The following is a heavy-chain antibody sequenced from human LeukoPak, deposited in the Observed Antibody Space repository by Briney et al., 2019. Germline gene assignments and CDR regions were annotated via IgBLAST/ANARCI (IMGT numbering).Heavy chain of an antibody. CDR1: GGSISSYY. Sequence: SEALSLTCTVSGGSISSYYWSWIRQPAGEGLEWIGRIYTSGSTNYNPSLTSRVTMSVDTSKNQFSLKLSSVTAADTAVYYSARTRYGSGSYTFLYYWGQGTLGTVSP. D-gene: IGHD3-10*01. CDR3: ARTRYGSGSYTFLYY. J-gene: IGHJ4*02. V-gene: IGHV4-4*07. CDR2: IYTSGST.